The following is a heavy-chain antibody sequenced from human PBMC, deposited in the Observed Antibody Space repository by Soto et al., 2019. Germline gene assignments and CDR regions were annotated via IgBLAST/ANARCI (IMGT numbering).Heavy chain of an antibody. D-gene: IGHD2-8*01. CDR3: AKSLMVYAIGAFDI. V-gene: IGHV3-9*01. CDR2: ISWNSGSI. CDR1: GFTFDDYA. Sequence: DVQLVESGGGLVQPGRSLRLSCAASGFTFDDYAMHWVRQAPGKGLEWVSGISWNSGSIGYADSVKGRFTISRDNAKNSLYLQMNSLRAEDTALYYCAKSLMVYAIGAFDIWGQGTMVTVSS. J-gene: IGHJ3*02.